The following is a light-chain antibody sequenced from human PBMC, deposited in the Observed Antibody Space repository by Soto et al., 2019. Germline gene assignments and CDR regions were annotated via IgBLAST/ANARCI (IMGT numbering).Light chain of an antibody. V-gene: IGLV2-23*01. Sequence: QSVLTQPASVSGSPGQSITISCTGKSSDFGTYNLVSWYLQYPGKAPKLIIYEGTKRPPGVSDRFSGSESDNTASLTISGLQTEDEADYYCCSHAGSSSWVFGGGTQLTVL. CDR2: EGT. J-gene: IGLJ3*02. CDR3: CSHAGSSSWV. CDR1: SSDFGTYNL.